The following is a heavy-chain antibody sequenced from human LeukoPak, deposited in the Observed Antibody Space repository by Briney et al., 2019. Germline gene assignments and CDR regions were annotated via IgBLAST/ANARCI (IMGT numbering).Heavy chain of an antibody. J-gene: IGHJ4*02. CDR3: ASYYDSSGLDY. Sequence: NASETLSLTCAVYGGSFSGYYWSWIRQPPGKGLEWIGEINHSGSTNYNPSLKSRVTISVDTSKNQFSLKLSSVTAADTAVYYCASYYDSSGLDYWGQGTLVTVSS. CDR1: GGSFSGYY. V-gene: IGHV4-34*01. CDR2: INHSGST. D-gene: IGHD3-22*01.